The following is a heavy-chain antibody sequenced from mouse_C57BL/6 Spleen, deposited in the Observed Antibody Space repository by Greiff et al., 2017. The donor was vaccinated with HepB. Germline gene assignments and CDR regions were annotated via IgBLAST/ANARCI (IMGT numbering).Heavy chain of an antibody. J-gene: IGHJ2*01. Sequence: VQLQQPGAELVMPGASVKLSCKASGYTFTSYWMHWVKQRPGQGLEWIGEIDPSDSYTNYNQKFKGKSTLTVDKSSSTAYMQLSSLTSEDSAVYYCARGPGSSLYYFDYWGQGTTLTVSS. V-gene: IGHV1-69*01. CDR1: GYTFTSYW. CDR3: ARGPGSSLYYFDY. CDR2: IDPSDSYT. D-gene: IGHD1-1*01.